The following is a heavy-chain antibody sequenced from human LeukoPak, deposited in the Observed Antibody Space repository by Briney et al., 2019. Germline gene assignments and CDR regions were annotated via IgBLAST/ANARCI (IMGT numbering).Heavy chain of an antibody. Sequence: ASVKVSCKASGYTFTSYDINWVRQATGQGLEWMGWMNPNSGNTGYAQKFQGRVTMTRNTSISTAYMELSSLRSEDTAVYYCAREKSLAARNWFFDLWGRGTLVTVSS. D-gene: IGHD6-6*01. CDR3: AREKSLAARNWFFDL. CDR1: GYTFTSYD. J-gene: IGHJ2*01. CDR2: MNPNSGNT. V-gene: IGHV1-8*01.